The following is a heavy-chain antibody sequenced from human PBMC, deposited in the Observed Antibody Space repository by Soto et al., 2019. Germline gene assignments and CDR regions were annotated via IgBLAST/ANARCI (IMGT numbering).Heavy chain of an antibody. CDR3: ASSGGYYDFWSGYYKGDWYFDL. CDR2: IYYSGST. D-gene: IGHD3-3*01. V-gene: IGHV4-59*01. Sequence: ASETLSLTCTVSGGSISSYYWSWIRQPPGKGLEWIGYIYYSGSTNYNPSLKSRVTISVDTSKNQFSLKLSSVTAADTAVYYCASSGGYYDFWSGYYKGDWYFDLWGRGTLVTVS. CDR1: GGSISSYY. J-gene: IGHJ2*01.